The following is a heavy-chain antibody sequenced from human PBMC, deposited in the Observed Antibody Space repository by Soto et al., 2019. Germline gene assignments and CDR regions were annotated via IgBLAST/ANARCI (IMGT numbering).Heavy chain of an antibody. CDR2: ISSSGSTI. D-gene: IGHD2-21*02. CDR1: GFTFSDYY. J-gene: IGHJ5*02. Sequence: PGGSLRLSCAASGFTFSDYYMSWIRQAPGKGLEWVSYISSSGSTIYYADSVKGRFTISRDNAKNSLYLQMNSLRAEDTAVYYCARSEPHIVVVTANWFDPWGQGTLVTVSS. CDR3: ARSEPHIVVVTANWFDP. V-gene: IGHV3-11*01.